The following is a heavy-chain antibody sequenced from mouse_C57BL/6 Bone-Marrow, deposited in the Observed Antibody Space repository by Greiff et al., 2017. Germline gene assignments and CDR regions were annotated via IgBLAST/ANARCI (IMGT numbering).Heavy chain of an antibody. Sequence: QVQLQQPGAELVMPGASVKLSCKASGYTFTSYWMHWVKQRPGQGLEWIGEIEPSDSYTNYNQKFKGNFTLTVDKSSSTAYMLLSSLTSEDSAVYYCARSSDGYYRYWGQGTTLTVAS. CDR1: GYTFTSYW. D-gene: IGHD2-3*01. CDR3: ARSSDGYYRY. CDR2: IEPSDSYT. V-gene: IGHV1-69*01. J-gene: IGHJ2*01.